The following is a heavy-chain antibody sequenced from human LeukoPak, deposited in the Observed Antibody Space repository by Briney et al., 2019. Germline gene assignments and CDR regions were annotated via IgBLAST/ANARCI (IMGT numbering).Heavy chain of an antibody. V-gene: IGHV3-7*01. CDR3: ARVGGSSSSFDP. J-gene: IGHJ5*02. Sequence: GGSLRLSCAASGFTFSIYWMSWVRQAPGRGLEWVANIKQDGSEKYYVDSVKGRFTISRDNAKNSLYLQMNRLRAEDTAVYYCARVGGSSSSFDPWGQGTLVTVSS. CDR2: IKQDGSEK. CDR1: GFTFSIYW. D-gene: IGHD1-26*01.